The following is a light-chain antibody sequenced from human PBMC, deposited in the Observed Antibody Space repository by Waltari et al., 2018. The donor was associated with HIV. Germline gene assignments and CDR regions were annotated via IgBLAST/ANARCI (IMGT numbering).Light chain of an antibody. CDR2: WAC. J-gene: IGKJ2*01. V-gene: IGKV4-1*01. CDR1: QSLLYRFDNKTF. Sequence: DVVVTQSPDPLAVSVGETATLNFKSNQSLLYRFDNKTFLAWYQQKPGQRPKLLISWACTRQSGVPERFSGRGSGTDFTLTISTLQAEYEAVYYCQQYHRVPYTFGQGTKLQIK. CDR3: QQYHRVPYT.